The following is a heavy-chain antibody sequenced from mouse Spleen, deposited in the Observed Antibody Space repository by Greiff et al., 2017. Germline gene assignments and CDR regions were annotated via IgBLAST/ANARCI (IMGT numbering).Heavy chain of an antibody. V-gene: IGHV14-4*02. CDR1: GFNIKDYY. CDR3: GAHDWVC. D-gene: IGHD2-4*01. Sequence: EVQLQQSGAELVRSGASVKLSCTASGFNIKDYYMHWVKQRPEQGLEWIGWIDPENGDTEYAPKFQGKATMTADTSSNTAYLQLSSLTSEDTAVYYCGAHDWVCWGQGTTLTVSS. J-gene: IGHJ2*01. CDR2: IDPENGDT.